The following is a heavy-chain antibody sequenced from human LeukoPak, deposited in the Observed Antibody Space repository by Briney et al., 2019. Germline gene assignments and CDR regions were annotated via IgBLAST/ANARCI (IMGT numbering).Heavy chain of an antibody. V-gene: IGHV4-34*01. J-gene: IGHJ5*02. CDR1: GGSFSGYY. CDR2: INHSGST. D-gene: IGHD3-10*01. CDR3: ARGHITVVRGVICRWFDP. Sequence: PSETLSLTCAVYGGSFSGYYWSWIRQPPGKGLEWIREINHSGSTNYNPSLKSRVTISVDTSKNQFSLKLSSVTAADTAVYYCARGHITVVRGVICRWFDPWGQGTLVTVSS.